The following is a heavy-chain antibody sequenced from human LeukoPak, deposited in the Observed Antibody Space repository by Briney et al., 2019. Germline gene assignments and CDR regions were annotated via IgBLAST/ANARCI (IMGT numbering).Heavy chain of an antibody. J-gene: IGHJ4*02. CDR1: GGSISSGSW. V-gene: IGHV4-4*02. D-gene: IGHD5-12*01. CDR2: IYHSGSI. Sequence: SETLSLTCAVSGGSISSGSWWSWVRQPPGKGLEWIGEIYHSGSINYNPSLKSRVTISVDKSKNQFSLKLSSVTAADTAVYSCARLPFNSGYEYFDYWGQGTLVTVSS. CDR3: ARLPFNSGYEYFDY.